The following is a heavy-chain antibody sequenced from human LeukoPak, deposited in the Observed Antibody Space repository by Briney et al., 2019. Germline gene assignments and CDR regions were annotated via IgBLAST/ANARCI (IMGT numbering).Heavy chain of an antibody. Sequence: ASVKVSCKASGYTFTGYYMHWVRQAPGQGLEWMGWINPNSGGTNYAQKFQGRVTMTRDTSISTAYMELSRLRSDDTAVYYCAKAAPVAAHIDYWGQGTLVTVSS. V-gene: IGHV1-2*02. CDR3: AKAAPVAAHIDY. D-gene: IGHD6-13*01. CDR2: INPNSGGT. J-gene: IGHJ4*02. CDR1: GYTFTGYY.